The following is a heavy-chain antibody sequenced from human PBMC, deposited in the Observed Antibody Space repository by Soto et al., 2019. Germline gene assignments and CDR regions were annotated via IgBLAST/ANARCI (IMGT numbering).Heavy chain of an antibody. Sequence: VQLQESGPGLVKPSETLSLTCTVSGGSVSSGSYYWSWIRQPPGKGLEWVAVIKQDGSETYYVDSVKGRFTISRDNAKNSLYLQMNSLRAEDTAVYYCVTDWGQLSGAWGQGVLVTVSS. V-gene: IGHV3-7*03. CDR1: GGSVSSGSYY. J-gene: IGHJ5*02. CDR3: VTDWGQLSGA. D-gene: IGHD7-27*01. CDR2: IKQDGSET.